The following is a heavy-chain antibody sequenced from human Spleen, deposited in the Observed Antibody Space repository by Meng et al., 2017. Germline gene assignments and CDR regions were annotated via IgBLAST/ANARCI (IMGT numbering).Heavy chain of an antibody. V-gene: IGHV1-2*06. CDR1: GYTFPDYW. CDR3: ARDEDISAAGKLFGDY. CDR2: INPKSGDT. J-gene: IGHJ4*02. D-gene: IGHD6-13*01. Sequence: QRQLPQSGSHVKKPWASVKVSCNASGYTFPDYWLHWVRRAPGQGLEWMGRINPKSGDTHYAQRFQGRVTMTGDTSISTAYMELSGLRSDDTAMYYCARDEDISAAGKLFGDYWGQGTLVTVSS.